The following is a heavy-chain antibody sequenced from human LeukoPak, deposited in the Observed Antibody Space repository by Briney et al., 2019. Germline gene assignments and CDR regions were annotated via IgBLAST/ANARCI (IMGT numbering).Heavy chain of an antibody. CDR3: ARGYDAYIDAFDS. D-gene: IGHD3-16*01. CDR2: ISAYNGNT. Sequence: ASVKVSCKPSVYTFTIYGISWGRATPGQGLEWVGWISAYNGNTNYAQKLQGRVTMTTDTSTSTAYMELRSLRSDDTAVYYCARGYDAYIDAFDSWGQGTMVTASS. CDR1: VYTFTIYG. J-gene: IGHJ3*02. V-gene: IGHV1-18*01.